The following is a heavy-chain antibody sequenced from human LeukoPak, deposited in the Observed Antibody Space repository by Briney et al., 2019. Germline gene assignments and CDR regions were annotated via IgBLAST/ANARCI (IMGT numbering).Heavy chain of an antibody. CDR2: IWYEGSNK. V-gene: IGHV3-33*01. Sequence: GRSLRLSCAASGFTFSSYGMHWVRQAPGKGLEWVAVIWYEGSNKYYADSVKRRFTISRDNSKNTLYLQMNSLRAEDTAVYYCARDSLYGDYCSPFDYWGQGTLVTVSS. D-gene: IGHD4-17*01. CDR1: GFTFSSYG. J-gene: IGHJ4*02. CDR3: ARDSLYGDYCSPFDY.